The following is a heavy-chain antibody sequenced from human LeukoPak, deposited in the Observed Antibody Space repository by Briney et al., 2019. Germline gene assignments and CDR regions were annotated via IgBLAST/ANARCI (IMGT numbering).Heavy chain of an antibody. D-gene: IGHD2-21*02. CDR1: GFTFSSYA. Sequence: GGSLRLSCAASGFTFSSYAMHWVRQAPGKGLEWVAVISYDGNNKYYADSVKGRFTISRDNAKNSLYLQMNSLRAEDTAVYYCARDTRGIVVVTADGHFDAFDIWGQGTMVTVSS. CDR2: ISYDGNNK. J-gene: IGHJ3*02. CDR3: ARDTRGIVVVTADGHFDAFDI. V-gene: IGHV3-30*04.